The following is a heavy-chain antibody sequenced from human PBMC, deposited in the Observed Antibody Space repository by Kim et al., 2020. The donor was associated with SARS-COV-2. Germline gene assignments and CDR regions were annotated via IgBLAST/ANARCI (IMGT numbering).Heavy chain of an antibody. D-gene: IGHD4-17*01. Sequence: NYNPSLKSRVTISVDKSKTQFSLKLSSVTAADTAVYYCAGDHGGAHVFDIWGQGTMVTVSS. CDR3: AGDHGGAHVFDI. V-gene: IGHV4-4*02. J-gene: IGHJ3*02.